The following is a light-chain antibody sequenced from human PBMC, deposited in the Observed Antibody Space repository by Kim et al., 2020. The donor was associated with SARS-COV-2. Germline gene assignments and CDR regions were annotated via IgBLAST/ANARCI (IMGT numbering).Light chain of an antibody. Sequence: SVSPGQTGNITCSGDDLTYRYTSWFQQKPGQSPVMVIYLETKRPAGIPQRFSGSNSGNTATLTITETQAIDEADYYCQAWDSGTATFGGGTQLTVL. V-gene: IGLV3-1*01. CDR3: QAWDSGTAT. CDR2: LET. J-gene: IGLJ2*01. CDR1: DLTYRY.